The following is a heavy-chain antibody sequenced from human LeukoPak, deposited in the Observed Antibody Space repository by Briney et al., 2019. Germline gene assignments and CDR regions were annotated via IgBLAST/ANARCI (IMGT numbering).Heavy chain of an antibody. CDR1: GGSISSYY. CDR2: IYYSGST. V-gene: IGHV4-59*08. D-gene: IGHD3-3*01. J-gene: IGHJ4*02. CDR3: ARQSYYDFWSGTPGGYIDY. Sequence: SETLSLTCTVSGGSISSYYWSWIRQPPGKGLEWIGYIYYSGSTNYNPSLKSRVTISVDTSKNQFSLKLSSVTAADTAVYYCARQSYYDFWSGTPGGYIDYWGQGTLVTVSS.